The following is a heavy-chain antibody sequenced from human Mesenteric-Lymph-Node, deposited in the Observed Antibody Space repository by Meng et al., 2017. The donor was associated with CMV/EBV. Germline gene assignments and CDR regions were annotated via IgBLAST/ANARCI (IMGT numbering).Heavy chain of an antibody. J-gene: IGHJ4*02. Sequence: GGSLRLSCQGSGYSFTSYWIGWVRQMPGKGLEWMGIMYPGDSDIRYSPSFQGQVTISADESISTAYLQWSSLKASDTAMYYCARLTSHGGNFDYWGQGTLVTVSS. V-gene: IGHV5-51*01. CDR1: GYSFTSYW. CDR2: MYPGDSDI. D-gene: IGHD2-15*01. CDR3: ARLTSHGGNFDY.